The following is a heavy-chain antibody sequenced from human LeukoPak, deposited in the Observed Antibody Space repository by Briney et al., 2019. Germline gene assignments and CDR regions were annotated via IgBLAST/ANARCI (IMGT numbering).Heavy chain of an antibody. CDR3: AGDYAHGSGSQNPPLKY. J-gene: IGHJ4*02. CDR1: GFTFSTYG. CDR2: ITSDGTNK. V-gene: IGHV3-30*03. Sequence: QPGGSLRLSCAASGFTFSTYGMHWVRQAPGKGLEWVTSITSDGTNKYYADSVRGRFTVSRDNSKNTLYLEMNSLRAEDTAVYYCAGDYAHGSGSQNPPLKYWGQGTLVTVSS. D-gene: IGHD3-10*01.